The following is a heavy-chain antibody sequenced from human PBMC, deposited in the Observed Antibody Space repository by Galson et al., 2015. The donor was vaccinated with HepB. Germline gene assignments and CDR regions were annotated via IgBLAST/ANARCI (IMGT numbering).Heavy chain of an antibody. CDR3: ARRRTVNIPLYGYYYLDV. J-gene: IGHJ6*03. Sequence: GLEWIGDINHSGTTYYNPSLKSRVTISVDTSKNQFSLKLRSVTAADTAAYYCARRRTVNIPLYGYYYLDVWGKGTTVTVSS. V-gene: IGHV4-34*01. CDR2: INHSGTT. D-gene: IGHD4-17*01.